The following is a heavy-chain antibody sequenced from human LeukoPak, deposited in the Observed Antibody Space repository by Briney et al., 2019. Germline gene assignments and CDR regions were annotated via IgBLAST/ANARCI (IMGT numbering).Heavy chain of an antibody. CDR1: GFTFSSYS. D-gene: IGHD3-10*01. CDR2: MKKDGSET. J-gene: IGHJ4*02. Sequence: PGGPLRLSCVVSGFTFSSYSMIWVRQAPGKGLQWVANMKKDGSETNYGDSVKGRFTTSRDNAKNSLYLQMNSLRAEDTAVYYCGRHRSGSGTYFIDHWGQGTLVSVSS. V-gene: IGHV3-7*01. CDR3: GRHRSGSGTYFIDH.